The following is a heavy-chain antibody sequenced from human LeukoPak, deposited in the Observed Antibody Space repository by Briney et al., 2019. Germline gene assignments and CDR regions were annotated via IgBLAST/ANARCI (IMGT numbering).Heavy chain of an antibody. V-gene: IGHV4-4*02. CDR3: AREGGPDRPLDY. CDR2: VNLQGST. J-gene: IGHJ4*02. CDR1: GGSISNTNW. Sequence: SETLPLTRGVSGGSISNTNWWTWFRQPPRKGLEWIGEVNLQGSTNYNPSLKSRVVISVDKSENHISLKLTSVTAADTAVYYCAREGGPDRPLDYSGQRTLVTVAS.